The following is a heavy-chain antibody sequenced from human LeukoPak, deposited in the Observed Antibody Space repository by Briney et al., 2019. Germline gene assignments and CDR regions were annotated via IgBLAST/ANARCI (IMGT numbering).Heavy chain of an antibody. J-gene: IGHJ3*01. CDR3: ARRNDFVVVVAATGAFDV. V-gene: IGHV4-34*12. CDR1: GGSFSGYY. Sequence: KPSETLSLTCAVYGGSFSGYYWSWIRQPPGKGLEWIGEIIHSGSTNYNTSLKSRVTISVDTSKNQFSLKLSSVTAADTAVYFCARRNDFVVVVAATGAFDVWGQGTMVTVSS. D-gene: IGHD2-15*01. CDR2: IIHSGST.